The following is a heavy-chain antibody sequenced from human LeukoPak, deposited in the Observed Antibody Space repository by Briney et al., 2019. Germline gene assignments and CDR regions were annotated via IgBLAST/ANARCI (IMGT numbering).Heavy chain of an antibody. CDR3: ARVREYYDSSGYLGEFDY. D-gene: IGHD3-22*01. CDR1: GFTVSSNY. CDR2: IYSDGST. Sequence: GGSLRLSCPASGFTVSSNYMSGVGQAPGKGREWVSVIYSDGSTYYADSVKGRFTISRDNSKNTLYLQMNSLRVEDTAVYYCARVREYYDSSGYLGEFDYWGQGTLVTVSS. J-gene: IGHJ4*02. V-gene: IGHV3-53*01.